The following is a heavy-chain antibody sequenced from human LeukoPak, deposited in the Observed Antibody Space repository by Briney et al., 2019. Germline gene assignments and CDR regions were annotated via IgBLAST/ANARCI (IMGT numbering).Heavy chain of an antibody. CDR3: ARGAYYYGSGSSPFDY. D-gene: IGHD3-10*01. CDR1: GYTFTSYG. V-gene: IGHV1-18*01. Sequence: GASVKVSCKASGYTFTSYGISWVRQAPGQGLEWMGWISAYNGNTNYAQKLQGRVTMTTDTSTSTAYMELRSLRSDDTAVYYCARGAYYYGSGSSPFDYWGQGTLVTASS. CDR2: ISAYNGNT. J-gene: IGHJ4*02.